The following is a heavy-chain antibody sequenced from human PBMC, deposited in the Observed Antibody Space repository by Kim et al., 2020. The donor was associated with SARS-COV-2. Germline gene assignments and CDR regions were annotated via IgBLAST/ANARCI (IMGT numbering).Heavy chain of an antibody. D-gene: IGHD6-13*01. J-gene: IGHJ4*02. CDR1: GYTFTSYG. Sequence: ASVKVSCKASGYTFTSYGISWVRQAPGQGLEWMGWISAYNGNTNYAQKLQGRVTMTTDTSTSTAYMELRSLRSDDTAVYYCARAGRTGQQLVPYSFDYWGQGTLVTVSS. CDR3: ARAGRTGQQLVPYSFDY. V-gene: IGHV1-18*04. CDR2: ISAYNGNT.